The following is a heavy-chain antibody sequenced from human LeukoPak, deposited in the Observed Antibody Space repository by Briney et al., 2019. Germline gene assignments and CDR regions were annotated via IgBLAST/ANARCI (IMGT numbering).Heavy chain of an antibody. CDR1: GFTFSSYS. CDR3: AKDPPSPFSYGLGYY. D-gene: IGHD5-18*01. Sequence: PGGSLRLSCAASGFTFSSYSMNWVRQAPGKGLEWVSSISSSSYIYYADSVKGRFTISRDNAKNSLYLQMNSLRAEDTAVYYCAKDPPSPFSYGLGYYWGQGTLVTVSS. CDR2: ISSSSYI. V-gene: IGHV3-21*04. J-gene: IGHJ4*02.